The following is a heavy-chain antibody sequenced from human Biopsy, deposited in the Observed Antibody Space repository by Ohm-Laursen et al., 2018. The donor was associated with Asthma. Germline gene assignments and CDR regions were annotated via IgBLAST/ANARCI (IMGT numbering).Heavy chain of an antibody. J-gene: IGHJ3*02. CDR1: GFTFSSYA. D-gene: IGHD4-17*01. CDR3: ARDRAVTGLNDAFDT. CDR2: ISGSGGST. Sequence: SLRLSCAAFGFTFSSYAMSWVRQAPGKGLEWVSAISGSGGSTYYADSVKGRFTISRDNAKNSLYLQMNSLRAEDTALYHCARDRAVTGLNDAFDTWGQGTMVTVSS. V-gene: IGHV3-23*01.